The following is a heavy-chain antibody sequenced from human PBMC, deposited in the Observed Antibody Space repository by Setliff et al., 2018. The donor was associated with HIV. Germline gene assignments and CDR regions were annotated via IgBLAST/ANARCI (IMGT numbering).Heavy chain of an antibody. Sequence: LSETLSLTCAVSGYFISSGYYWGWIRQPPGKGLEWIGSLSHVGGTYYNPSLKSRVTISIDTSMNQFSLRLTSVTAADTAVYYCARQLTTLDYFDYWGQGTLVTSPQ. D-gene: IGHD4-17*01. CDR3: ARQLTTLDYFDY. V-gene: IGHV4-38-2*01. J-gene: IGHJ4*02. CDR1: GYFISSGYY. CDR2: LSHVGGT.